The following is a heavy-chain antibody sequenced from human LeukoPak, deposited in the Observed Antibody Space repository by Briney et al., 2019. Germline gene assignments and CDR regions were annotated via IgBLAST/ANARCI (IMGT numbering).Heavy chain of an antibody. J-gene: IGHJ4*02. CDR1: GFTFSSYA. D-gene: IGHD3-9*01. CDR2: ISGSGGST. CDR3: AKGGNYDILTGYCDY. V-gene: IGHV3-23*01. Sequence: PGGSLRLSCAASGFTFSSYAMSWVRQAPGKGLEWVSGISGSGGSTYYADSVKGRFTISRDNPKNTLYLQMNRLRVEDTAVYYCAKGGNYDILTGYCDYWGQGTLVTVSS.